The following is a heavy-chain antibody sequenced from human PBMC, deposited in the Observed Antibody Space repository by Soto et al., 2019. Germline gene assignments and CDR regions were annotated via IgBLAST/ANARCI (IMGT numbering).Heavy chain of an antibody. CDR3: ARDRLPFDWYSYYYGMDV. CDR1: GYTFTDYY. V-gene: IGHV1-2*02. J-gene: IGHJ6*02. Sequence: ASVKVSCKTSGYTFTDYYMHWVRHAPGQGLEWMGCINPNSGGPISAQKFQGRVTMTRDTSISTAYLELSRLRSDDTAVYYCARDRLPFDWYSYYYGMDVWGQGTTVTVSS. CDR2: INPNSGGP. D-gene: IGHD3-9*01.